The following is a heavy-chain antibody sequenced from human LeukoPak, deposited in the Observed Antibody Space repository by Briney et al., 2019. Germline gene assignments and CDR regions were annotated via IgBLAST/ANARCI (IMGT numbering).Heavy chain of an antibody. D-gene: IGHD3-10*01. J-gene: IGHJ5*02. CDR3: ARDMGYGSGSYDWFDP. V-gene: IGHV3-7*01. CDR1: RFTPSSYW. Sequence: AGSMRLSSAASRFTPSSYWMSWDRQAPGKGLEWVATTQKDGSEKYHVDSVKGRFTISRDDAKNSLYLKMNSLRAEDTAVYYCARDMGYGSGSYDWFDPWGQGTLVSVSS. CDR2: TQKDGSEK.